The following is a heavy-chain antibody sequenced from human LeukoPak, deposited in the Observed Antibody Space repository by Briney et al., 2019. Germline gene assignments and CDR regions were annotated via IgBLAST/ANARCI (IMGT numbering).Heavy chain of an antibody. V-gene: IGHV4-31*03. Sequence: SETLSLTCTVSGGSISSGGYYWSWIRQHPGKGLEWIGYIYYSGSTYYNPSLKSRVTISVDTSKNQFSLKLSSVTAADTAVYYCARGPLVRGVYDYWGQGTLVTVSS. CDR1: GGSISSGGYY. CDR2: IYYSGST. CDR3: ARGPLVRGVYDY. J-gene: IGHJ4*02. D-gene: IGHD3-10*01.